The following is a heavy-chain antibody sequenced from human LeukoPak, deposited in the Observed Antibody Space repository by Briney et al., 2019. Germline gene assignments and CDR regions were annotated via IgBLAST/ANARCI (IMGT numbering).Heavy chain of an antibody. CDR3: VSPRGFSYGYFDY. V-gene: IGHV4-39*01. D-gene: IGHD5-18*01. J-gene: IGHJ4*02. CDR1: GGPISSSSAY. Sequence: SETLSLTCTVSGGPISSSSAYWGWIRQPPGKGLEWIGSIYYSKNTYYNPSLKSRVTISADTSKNQFSLTLGSVSATDTAVYYCVSPRGFSYGYFDYWGQGTLVTVSS. CDR2: IYYSKNT.